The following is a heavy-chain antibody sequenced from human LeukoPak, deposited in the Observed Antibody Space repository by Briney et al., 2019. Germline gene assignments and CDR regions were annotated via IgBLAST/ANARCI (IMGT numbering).Heavy chain of an antibody. CDR3: ARFGLNCSSTSCYATDY. CDR1: GYTFTGYY. D-gene: IGHD2-2*01. CDR2: INPNSGGT. V-gene: IGHV1-2*06. J-gene: IGHJ4*02. Sequence: ASVKVSCKASGYTFTGYYMHWVRQAPGQGLEWMGRINPNSGGTNYAQKFQGRVTMTRDTSISTAYMELSRLRSDDTAVYYCARFGLNCSSTSCYATDYWGQGTLVTVSS.